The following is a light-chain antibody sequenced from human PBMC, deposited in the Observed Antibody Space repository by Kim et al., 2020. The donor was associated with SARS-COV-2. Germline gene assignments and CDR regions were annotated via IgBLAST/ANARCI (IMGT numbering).Light chain of an antibody. CDR2: DAS. V-gene: IGKV3-20*01. CDR3: QQYGSSPWT. CDR1: QSVTR. J-gene: IGKJ1*01. Sequence: EIVLTQSPGTLSLSPGERATVSCRASQSVTRVAWYQQKPGQAPRLLIYDASTRGTGIPDRFSGSGSGTDFTLTISRLEPEDFAMYYCQQYGSSPWTFGQGTKVDIK.